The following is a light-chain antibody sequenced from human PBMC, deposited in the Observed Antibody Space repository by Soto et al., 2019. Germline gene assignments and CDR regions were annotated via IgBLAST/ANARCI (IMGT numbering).Light chain of an antibody. Sequence: EIVMTQSPATLSVSPGERATLSCRASQSVSTTLAWYQQKPGQAPRLLIYEASTRATGIPARFSGSGSGTEFTLTISSLQSEDSALYYCQQYNNWPSAFGGGTKVEIK. V-gene: IGKV3-15*01. CDR3: QQYNNWPSA. J-gene: IGKJ4*01. CDR1: QSVSTT. CDR2: EAS.